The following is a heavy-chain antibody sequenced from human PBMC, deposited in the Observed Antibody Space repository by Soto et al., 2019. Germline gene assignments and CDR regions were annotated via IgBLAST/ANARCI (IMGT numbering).Heavy chain of an antibody. CDR3: ARGLRGTKYALLMGGT. D-gene: IGHD3-10*01. Sequence: QVHLRESGPGLVKPSGTLSLTCAVSGASISSSSWWSWVRQPPGKGLEWIGEIYHIGITHYTPSLQSRVPRAVDKSGNNFALKLTSVTAADTAVYYCARGLRGTKYALLMGGTWGQGALVIVSS. CDR1: GASISSSSW. V-gene: IGHV4-4*02. J-gene: IGHJ5*02. CDR2: IYHIGIT.